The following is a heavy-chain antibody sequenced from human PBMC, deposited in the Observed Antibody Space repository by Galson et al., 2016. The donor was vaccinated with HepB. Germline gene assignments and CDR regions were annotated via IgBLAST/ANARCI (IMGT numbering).Heavy chain of an antibody. D-gene: IGHD6-13*01. CDR2: VSGSGDGT. CDR1: GFTFSSYT. Sequence: SLRLSCAASGFTFSSYTMSWVRQSPGGGLEWVSAVSGSGDGTYYAESVKGRLTISRDNSKNTVFLQMNSLRAEDTAVYYCVKDHSSSWLTECWGQGTLVTVSS. J-gene: IGHJ4*02. CDR3: VKDHSSSWLTEC. V-gene: IGHV3-23*01.